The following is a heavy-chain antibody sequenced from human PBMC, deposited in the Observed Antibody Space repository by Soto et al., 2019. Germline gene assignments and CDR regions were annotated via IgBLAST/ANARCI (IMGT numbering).Heavy chain of an antibody. D-gene: IGHD3-22*01. V-gene: IGHV4-30-2*01. CDR2: IYYGGST. J-gene: IGHJ4*02. CDR1: GGSMSSGDYS. CDR3: ARVRREYDNSGPVDY. Sequence: SETLSLTCAVGGGSMSSGDYSWNWIRQPPGKGLEWIGYIYYGGSTYYNPSLQSRVTMSVDRSRNQFSLKLNSVTAADTAVYYCARVRREYDNSGPVDYWGQGTLVTVSS.